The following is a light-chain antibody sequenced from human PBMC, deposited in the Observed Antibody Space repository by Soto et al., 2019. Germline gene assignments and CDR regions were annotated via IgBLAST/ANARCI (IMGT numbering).Light chain of an antibody. J-gene: IGLJ1*01. CDR2: EVN. Sequence: SALTQPASLSGSPGQSITISCTGTSSDIGAYDYVSWFQQHPGKAPKLMISEVNNRPSGVSNRFSGSKSGNTAYLTISGLQVEDEAEYYCFSFTTNSTHGSGTGTKGTV. CDR1: SSDIGAYDY. V-gene: IGLV2-14*01. CDR3: FSFTTNSTHG.